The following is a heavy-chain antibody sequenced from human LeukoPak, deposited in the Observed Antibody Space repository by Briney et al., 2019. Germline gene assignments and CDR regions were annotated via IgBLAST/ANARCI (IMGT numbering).Heavy chain of an antibody. Sequence: GGSLRLSCAASGFTFSSYWMHWVRQAPGKGLVWVSRINSDGSSTSYADSVKGRFTISRDNAKNTLYLQMNSLRAEDTAVYYCARWKVFTNYYYYYMDVWGKGTTVTISS. J-gene: IGHJ6*03. CDR1: GFTFSSYW. CDR3: ARWKVFTNYYYYYMDV. V-gene: IGHV3-74*01. CDR2: INSDGSST. D-gene: IGHD1-1*01.